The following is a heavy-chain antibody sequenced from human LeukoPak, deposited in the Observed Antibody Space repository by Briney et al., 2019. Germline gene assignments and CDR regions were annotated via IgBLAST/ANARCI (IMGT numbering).Heavy chain of an antibody. CDR1: TFTLRNFA. V-gene: IGHV3-23*01. J-gene: IGHJ1*01. CDR3: AKPESPSYMGYFQH. Sequence: GVSLSLSCRASTFTLRNFAMICVRQAPGKGVEWVSGITGAGGSANYADCVKGRFTISRDNSQNTLYLPMNNLRAESRDVYYGAKPESPSYMGYFQHWGQATLVSVSS. CDR2: ITGAGGSA. D-gene: IGHD1-26*01.